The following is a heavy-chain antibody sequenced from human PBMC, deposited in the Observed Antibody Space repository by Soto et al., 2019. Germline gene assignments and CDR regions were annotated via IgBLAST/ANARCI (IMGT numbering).Heavy chain of an antibody. J-gene: IGHJ4*02. CDR1: GFSFSNYA. Sequence: PGESLKISCAASGFSFSNYAMSWVRQAPGEGLEWVSVISGGGGSTSYADSVRGRFTVSRDKSKNTLYLQMTSLRAQDTAVYYCAKASCNSASCFRFDSWGQGTLVTVSS. D-gene: IGHD2-2*01. V-gene: IGHV3-23*01. CDR3: AKASCNSASCFRFDS. CDR2: ISGGGGST.